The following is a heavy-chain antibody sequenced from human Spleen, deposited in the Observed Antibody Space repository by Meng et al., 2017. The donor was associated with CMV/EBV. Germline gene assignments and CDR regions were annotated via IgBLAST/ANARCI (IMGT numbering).Heavy chain of an antibody. CDR2: THYSRTT. J-gene: IGHJ4*02. Sequence: GYISSSSYYWGWIRQPPGKGLEWIGSTHYSRTTYYNLSLKSRVTISVDTSNNQFSLKLSSITAADTAVYYCVRGAGFGTSWYTRHDFWGQGTLVTVSS. CDR3: VRGAGFGTSWYTRHDF. CDR1: GYISSSSYY. D-gene: IGHD2-2*02. V-gene: IGHV4-39*07.